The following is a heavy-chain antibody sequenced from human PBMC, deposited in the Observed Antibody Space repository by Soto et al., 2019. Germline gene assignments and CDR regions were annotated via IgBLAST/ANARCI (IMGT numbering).Heavy chain of an antibody. D-gene: IGHD3-22*01. CDR2: IKSKTDGGTT. V-gene: IGHV3-15*07. CDR1: GFTFSNAW. CDR3: TIPQPYYDSSCYRY. Sequence: EVQLVESGGGLVKPGGSLRLSCAASGFTFSNAWMNWVRQAPGKGLEWVGRIKSKTDGGTTDYAAPVKGRFTISRDDSKNTLYLQMNSLKTEDTAVYYCTIPQPYYDSSCYRYWGQGTLVTVSS. J-gene: IGHJ4*02.